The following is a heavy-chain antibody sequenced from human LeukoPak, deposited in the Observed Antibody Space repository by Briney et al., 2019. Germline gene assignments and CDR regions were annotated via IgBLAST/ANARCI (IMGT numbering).Heavy chain of an antibody. V-gene: IGHV3-30-3*01. CDR3: ARGDCSSTSCYNYYYGMDV. J-gene: IGHJ6*02. CDR1: GFTFSSYA. Sequence: GGSLRLSCAASGFTFSSYAMHWVRQAPGKGLEWVAVISYDGSNKYYADSVKGRFTISRDNAKNSLYLQMNSLRAEDTAVYYCARGDCSSTSCYNYYYGMDVWGQGTTVTVSS. D-gene: IGHD2-2*02. CDR2: ISYDGSNK.